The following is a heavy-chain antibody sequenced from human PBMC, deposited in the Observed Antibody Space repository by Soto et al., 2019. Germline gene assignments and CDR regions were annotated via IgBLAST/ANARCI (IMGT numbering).Heavy chain of an antibody. J-gene: IGHJ3*02. CDR3: TTDRVVGATIAFDI. Sequence: GGSLRLSCAASGFTFSSYSMNWVRQAPGKGLEWVGRIKSKTDGGTTDYAAPVKGRFTISRDDSKNTLYLQMNSLKTEDTAVYYCTTDRVVGATIAFDIWGQGTMVTVSS. CDR2: IKSKTDGGTT. CDR1: GFTFSSYS. D-gene: IGHD1-26*01. V-gene: IGHV3-15*01.